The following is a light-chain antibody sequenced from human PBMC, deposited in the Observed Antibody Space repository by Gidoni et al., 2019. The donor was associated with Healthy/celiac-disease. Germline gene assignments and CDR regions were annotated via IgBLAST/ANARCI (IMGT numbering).Light chain of an antibody. CDR3: QQRSNWPLIT. Sequence: EIVLTQSPATLSLSPGERATLSCRASQSVSSYLAWYQQKPGQAPRLLIYDASNRATGIPARFSGSGSGTDFPLTISRLEPEDFAVYYCQQRSNWPLITFGQGTRLEIK. CDR1: QSVSSY. CDR2: DAS. V-gene: IGKV3-11*01. J-gene: IGKJ5*01.